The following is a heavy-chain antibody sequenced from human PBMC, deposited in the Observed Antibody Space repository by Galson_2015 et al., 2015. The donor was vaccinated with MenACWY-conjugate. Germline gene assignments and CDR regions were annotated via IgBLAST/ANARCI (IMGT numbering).Heavy chain of an antibody. Sequence: SLRLSCAVSGFSFSNYVMSWVRQAPGKGLEWVSAISGSGGSTYYEDSVKGRFTMSRDISKNTLYLQMNSLRTEDTAVYYCAKDRSTCYYFDYWGQGALVTVSS. V-gene: IGHV3-23*01. CDR1: GFSFSNYV. CDR3: AKDRSTCYYFDY. CDR2: ISGSGGST. J-gene: IGHJ4*02.